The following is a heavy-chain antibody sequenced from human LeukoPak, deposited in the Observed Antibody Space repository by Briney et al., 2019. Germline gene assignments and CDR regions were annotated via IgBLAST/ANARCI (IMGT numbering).Heavy chain of an antibody. J-gene: IGHJ4*02. CDR1: GYTLTELS. CDR3: ATPTWGGYDFDY. D-gene: IGHD5-12*01. V-gene: IGHV1-24*01. Sequence: ASVKVSCKVSGYTLTELSMHWVRQAPGKGLEWMGGFDPEDGETIHAQKFQGRVTMTEDTSTDTAYMELSSLRSEDTAVYYCATPTWGGYDFDYWGQGTLVTVSS. CDR2: FDPEDGET.